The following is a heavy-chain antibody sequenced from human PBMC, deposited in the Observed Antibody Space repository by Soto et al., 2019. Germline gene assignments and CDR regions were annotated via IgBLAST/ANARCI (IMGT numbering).Heavy chain of an antibody. Sequence: VQMVESGGGVVQPGGSLRLSCAVSGFTVITNYISWVRQAPGKGLEWVSDIYAGGSTYYTDSVKGRFAISRDNSKNTLYLQMNSLRAEDTAVYYCARKKSIVGATGYFDYWGQGTLVIVSS. J-gene: IGHJ4*02. CDR2: IYAGGST. CDR3: ARKKSIVGATGYFDY. D-gene: IGHD1-26*01. CDR1: GFTVITNY. V-gene: IGHV3-66*01.